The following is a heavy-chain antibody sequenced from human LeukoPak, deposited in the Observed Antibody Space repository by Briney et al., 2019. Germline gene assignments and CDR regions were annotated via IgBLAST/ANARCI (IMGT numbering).Heavy chain of an antibody. Sequence: GGSLRLSCTASGFTVSSSYMTWVRQAPGEGLEWVSVIYRNGSTYYADSVKGRFTISRDNSNNTLYLQMNSLRAEDTAVYYCARGIAAAGSYWGQGTLVTVSS. CDR1: GFTVSSSY. CDR3: ARGIAAAGSY. V-gene: IGHV3-53*01. CDR2: IYRNGST. D-gene: IGHD6-13*01. J-gene: IGHJ4*02.